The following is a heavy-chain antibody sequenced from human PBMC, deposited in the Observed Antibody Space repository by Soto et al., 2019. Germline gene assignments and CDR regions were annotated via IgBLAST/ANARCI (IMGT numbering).Heavy chain of an antibody. J-gene: IGHJ4*02. CDR3: ARGNPPWRVGATTHDY. Sequence: QVQLVESGGGVVQPGRSLRLSCAASGFTFSSYAMHWVRQAPGKGLEWVAVISYDGSNKYYADSVKGRFTISRDNSKNPLYLQMNSLRAEDTAVYYCARGNPPWRVGATTHDYWGQGTLVTVSS. D-gene: IGHD1-26*01. CDR2: ISYDGSNK. CDR1: GFTFSSYA. V-gene: IGHV3-30-3*01.